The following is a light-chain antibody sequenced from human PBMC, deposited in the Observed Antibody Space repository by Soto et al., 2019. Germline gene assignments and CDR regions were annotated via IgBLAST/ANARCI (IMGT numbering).Light chain of an antibody. J-gene: IGLJ1*01. V-gene: IGLV2-14*01. Sequence: QSALAQPASVSGSPGQSITISCTGTSSDVGRYDFVSWFQQHPGKAPKLMIYDVSIRPSGVSDHFSGSKSGNTASLTISGLQPEDEADYYCSSYTTSSTFVFGTGTK. CDR3: SSYTTSSTFV. CDR1: SSDVGRYDF. CDR2: DVS.